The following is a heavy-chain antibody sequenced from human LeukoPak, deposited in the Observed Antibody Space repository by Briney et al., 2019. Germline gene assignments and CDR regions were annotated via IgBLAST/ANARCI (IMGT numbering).Heavy chain of an antibody. V-gene: IGHV3-7*01. CDR3: ARDGDYNWNYRSGFDY. J-gene: IGHJ4*02. CDR1: GFTFTNYY. Sequence: GSLRLSCTASGFTFTNYYMSWVRHAPGKGLEWVANIRQDGSEKYYMDSVKGRFTISRDNAKNSLYLQLNSLRAEDTAVYYCARDGDYNWNYRSGFDYWGQGTLVTVSS. D-gene: IGHD1-7*01. CDR2: IRQDGSEK.